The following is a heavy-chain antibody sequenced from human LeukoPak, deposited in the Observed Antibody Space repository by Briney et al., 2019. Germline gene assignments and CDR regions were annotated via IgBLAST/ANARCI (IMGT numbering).Heavy chain of an antibody. Sequence: GGSLRLSCAASGFTFSSYAMSWVRQAPGKGLEWVSAISGSGGGTYYADSVKGRFTISRDNSKNTLYLQMNSLRAEDTAVYYCAKDLSGSGPIMKNDAFDIWGQGTMVTVSS. CDR3: AKDLSGSGPIMKNDAFDI. V-gene: IGHV3-23*01. D-gene: IGHD3-10*01. J-gene: IGHJ3*02. CDR2: ISGSGGGT. CDR1: GFTFSSYA.